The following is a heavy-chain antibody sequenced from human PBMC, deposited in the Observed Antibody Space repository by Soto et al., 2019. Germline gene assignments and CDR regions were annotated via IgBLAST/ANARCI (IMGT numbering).Heavy chain of an antibody. V-gene: IGHV3-66*01. CDR1: GFTVSSKY. CDR2: IYSGGST. Sequence: EVQLVESGGGLVRPGGSLRLSCAASGFTVSSKYMSWVRQAPGKGLEWVSVIYSGGSTYYADSVKGRFTISRDDSTNTLYLQVNSLRAEDTAMYYCARGISGAWGGFDYWGQGTLVTVSS. D-gene: IGHD7-27*01. CDR3: ARGISGAWGGFDY. J-gene: IGHJ4*02.